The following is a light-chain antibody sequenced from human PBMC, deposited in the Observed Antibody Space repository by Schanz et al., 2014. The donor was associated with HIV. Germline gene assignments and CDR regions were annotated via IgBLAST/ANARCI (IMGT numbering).Light chain of an antibody. CDR2: EVS. CDR1: SSDVGSYNL. Sequence: QSVLTQPASVSGSPGQAITISCTGTSSDVGSYNLVSWYQQHPGKAPKLMIYEVSKRPSGVPDRFSGAKSSNTASLTVSGLQAEDEADYYCSSYTTSGRLVLGGGTKLTVL. CDR3: SSYTTSGRLV. J-gene: IGLJ3*02. V-gene: IGLV2-14*02.